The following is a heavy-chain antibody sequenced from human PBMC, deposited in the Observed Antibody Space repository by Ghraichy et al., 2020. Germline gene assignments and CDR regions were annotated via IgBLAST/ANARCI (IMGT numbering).Heavy chain of an antibody. J-gene: IGHJ6*02. D-gene: IGHD2-2*01. V-gene: IGHV3-30*18. CDR3: AKDVAYCSSTSCSNYYYGMDV. CDR2: ISYDGSNK. CDR1: GFTFSSYG. Sequence: GGSLRLSCAASGFTFSSYGMHWVRQAPGKGLEWVAVISYDGSNKYYADSVKGRFTISRDNSKNTLYLQMNSLRAEDTAVYYCAKDVAYCSSTSCSNYYYGMDVWGQGTTVTVSS.